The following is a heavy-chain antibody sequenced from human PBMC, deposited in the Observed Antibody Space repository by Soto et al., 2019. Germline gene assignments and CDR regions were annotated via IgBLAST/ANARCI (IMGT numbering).Heavy chain of an antibody. CDR1: GGSFSGYY. V-gene: IGHV4-34*01. CDR3: ARGRRTRIFGVVRDAYYYYGMDV. J-gene: IGHJ6*02. D-gene: IGHD3-3*01. CDR2: INHSGST. Sequence: SETLSLTCAVYGGSFSGYYWSWIRQPPGKGLEWIGEINHSGSTNYNPSLKSQVTISVDTSKNQFSLKLSSVTAADTAVYYCARGRRTRIFGVVRDAYYYYGMDVWGQGTTVTVSS.